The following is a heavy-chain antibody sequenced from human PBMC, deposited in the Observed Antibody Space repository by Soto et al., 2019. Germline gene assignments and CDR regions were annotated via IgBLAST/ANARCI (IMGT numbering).Heavy chain of an antibody. J-gene: IGHJ3*02. Sequence: GSVKASCSASGYTFTSYDIHWVRQATGQGLEWMGWMNPNSGNTGYAQKFQGRVTMTRNTSISTAYMELSSLRSEDTAGYYCAVSAGDAFYICVQGTMVTVS. V-gene: IGHV1-8*01. CDR2: MNPNSGNT. CDR3: AVSAGDAFYI. D-gene: IGHD3-3*02. CDR1: GYTFTSYD.